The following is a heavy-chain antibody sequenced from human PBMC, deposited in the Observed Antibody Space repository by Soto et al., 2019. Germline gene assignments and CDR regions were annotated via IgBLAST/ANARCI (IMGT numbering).Heavy chain of an antibody. CDR1: GGSISSHY. CDR3: ARDFGTGYDY. D-gene: IGHD3-10*01. J-gene: IGHJ4*02. Sequence: QVQLQESGTGLVKPSETLSLTCTVSGGSISSHYWSWIRQPPGKGLEWIGYIYYSGSTNYNPSLKSRVTISVDTSKNQFSLKVSSVTAADTAVYYCARDFGTGYDYWGQGTLVTVSS. CDR2: IYYSGST. V-gene: IGHV4-59*11.